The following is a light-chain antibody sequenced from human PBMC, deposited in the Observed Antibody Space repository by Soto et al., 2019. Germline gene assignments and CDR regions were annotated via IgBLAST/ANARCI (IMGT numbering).Light chain of an antibody. V-gene: IGKV1-39*01. CDR1: QSISSY. Sequence: DIPMTQSPASLSASVGDRVTITCRASQSISSYLNWYQQKPGKAPTLLIYAASSLHSGVPSRFSGSGSGTDFTLTISSLQPEDVATYYCQQSYSTPFTFGGGTKVEIK. J-gene: IGKJ4*01. CDR2: AAS. CDR3: QQSYSTPFT.